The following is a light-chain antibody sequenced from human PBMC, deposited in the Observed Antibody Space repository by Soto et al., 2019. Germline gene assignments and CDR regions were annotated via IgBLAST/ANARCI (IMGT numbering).Light chain of an antibody. J-gene: IGLJ1*01. Sequence: QSALTQPASVSGSPGQSVTISCTGASSDVGGNDYVSWYQQHPGKAPKLILYEVNTRPSGVSNHFSGSKSGNTASLIISGRQADDEADYYCSSYSTNSTLVFGSGTKLTVL. V-gene: IGLV2-14*01. CDR3: SSYSTNSTLV. CDR1: SSDVGGNDY. CDR2: EVN.